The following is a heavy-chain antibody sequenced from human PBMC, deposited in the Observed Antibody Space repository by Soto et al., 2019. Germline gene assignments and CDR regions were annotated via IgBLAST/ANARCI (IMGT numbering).Heavy chain of an antibody. Sequence: EVQLLESGGGLVQPGGSLRLSCGASGFTFSSYAMSWVRQAPGRGLEWVSTVSGSGGSTNYADSVKGRFTISRDNSKNTLYLQMNSLRAEDTAVYFCAKDVTSNDFWSGFLYWGQGTLVTVSS. D-gene: IGHD3-3*01. J-gene: IGHJ4*02. V-gene: IGHV3-23*01. CDR3: AKDVTSNDFWSGFLY. CDR2: VSGSGGST. CDR1: GFTFSSYA.